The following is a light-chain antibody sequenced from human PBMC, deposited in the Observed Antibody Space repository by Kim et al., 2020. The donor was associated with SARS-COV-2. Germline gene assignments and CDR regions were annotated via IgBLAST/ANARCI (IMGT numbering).Light chain of an antibody. CDR1: SSNIGAGYD. Sequence: QSVLTQPPSVSGAPGQRVTISCTGSSSNIGAGYDVHWYQQLPGTAPKLLIYGNSRRPSGVPDRFSGSKSGTSASLAITGLQAEDEADYYCQSYDNSLGGFVMFGGGTKLTVL. J-gene: IGLJ3*02. CDR3: QSYDNSLGGFVM. V-gene: IGLV1-40*01. CDR2: GNS.